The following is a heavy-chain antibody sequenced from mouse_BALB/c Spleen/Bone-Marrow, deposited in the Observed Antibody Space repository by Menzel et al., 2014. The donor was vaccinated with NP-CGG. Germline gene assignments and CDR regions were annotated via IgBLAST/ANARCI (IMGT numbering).Heavy chain of an antibody. D-gene: IGHD3-2*02. CDR3: AREATYAMDY. V-gene: IGHV14-3*02. CDR2: IDPANGNT. CDR1: GFNIKDTY. J-gene: IGHJ4*01. Sequence: VQLQQSGAELVKPGASVKLSCTASGFNIKDTYMHWVKQRPEQGLEWIGGIDPANGNTKSDPKFQAKATITADTSSNTAYLQLSSLTSEDTAVYYCAREATYAMDYWGQGTSVTVSS.